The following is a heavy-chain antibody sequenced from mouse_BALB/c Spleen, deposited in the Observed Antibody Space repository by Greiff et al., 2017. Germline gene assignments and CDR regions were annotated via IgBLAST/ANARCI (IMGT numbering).Heavy chain of an antibody. D-gene: IGHD1-1*01. CDR3: ARPGYYYGSSPFAY. CDR2: ISSGSSTI. Sequence: EVKLMESGGGLVQPGGSRKLSCAASGFTFSSFGMHWVRQAPEKGLEWVAYISSGSSTIYYADTVKGRFTISRDNPKNTLFLQMTSLRSEDTAMYYCARPGYYYGSSPFAYWGQGTLVTVSA. V-gene: IGHV5-17*02. J-gene: IGHJ3*01. CDR1: GFTFSSFG.